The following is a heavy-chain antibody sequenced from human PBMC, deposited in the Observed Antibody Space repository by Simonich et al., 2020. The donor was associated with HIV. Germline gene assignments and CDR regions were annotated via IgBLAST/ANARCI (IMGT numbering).Heavy chain of an antibody. J-gene: IGHJ6*02. V-gene: IGHV4-34*12. CDR2: VIHRGGT. CDR3: ARGGYCSGGSCYPLFSRYGMDV. D-gene: IGHD2-15*01. CDR1: GGSFSGYY. Sequence: QVQLQQWGAGLLKPSETLSLTCAVYGGSFSGYYWSWIRQPPGKGLGWIGEVIHRGGTDNSPSLRSRLTISVDTSKNQFSLKLSSVTAADTAVYYCARGGYCSGGSCYPLFSRYGMDVWGQGTTVTVSS.